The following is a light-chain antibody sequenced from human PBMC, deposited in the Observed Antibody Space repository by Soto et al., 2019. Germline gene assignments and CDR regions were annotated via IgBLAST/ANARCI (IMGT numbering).Light chain of an antibody. J-gene: IGKJ1*01. CDR3: QQYNSSLWT. CDR1: QSVSSTY. Sequence: EIVLTQSPGTLSLSPGERAILSCRASQSVSSTYLAWYQQKPGQAPRLLIHGASSRATGIPDRFSGSGSGTDFTLTISRLEPEDFAVYYCQQYNSSLWTFGQGTKVDIK. V-gene: IGKV3-20*01. CDR2: GAS.